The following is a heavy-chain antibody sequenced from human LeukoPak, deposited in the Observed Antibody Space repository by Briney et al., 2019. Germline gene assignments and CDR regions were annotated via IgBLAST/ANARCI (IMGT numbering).Heavy chain of an antibody. CDR2: ISGSSTK. V-gene: IGHV3-21*05. D-gene: IGHD2-15*01. J-gene: IGHJ5*02. CDR3: ARDRGYCSGGRCYGGWFDP. Sequence: PGASLSFSCEASGFTFNCYSMNWLRLRPGTLLWLISYISGSSTKYYADSVKGRFTVSRDNANNSLYLQMDSLRVEDTAIYYCARDRGYCSGGRCYGGWFDPWGQGTLVIVSS. CDR1: GFTFNCYS.